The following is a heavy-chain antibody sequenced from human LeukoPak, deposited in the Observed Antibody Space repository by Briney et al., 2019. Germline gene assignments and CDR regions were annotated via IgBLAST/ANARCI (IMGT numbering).Heavy chain of an antibody. V-gene: IGHV4-34*01. CDR2: INHSGST. CDR3: ARVHGYYDILTGYYRYYFDY. D-gene: IGHD3-9*01. Sequence: SETLSLTCAVYAGSFGGYYWTWLRQPPGKGLEWFGEINHSGSTNYNPSLKSRVTISVDTSKNQFSLKLTSVTAADTAVYYCARVHGYYDILTGYYRYYFDYWGQGTLVTVSS. J-gene: IGHJ4*02. CDR1: AGSFGGYY.